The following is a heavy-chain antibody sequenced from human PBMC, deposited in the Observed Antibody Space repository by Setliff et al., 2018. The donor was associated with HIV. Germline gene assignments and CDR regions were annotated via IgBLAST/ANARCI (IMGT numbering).Heavy chain of an antibody. D-gene: IGHD2-8*02. J-gene: IGHJ4*02. CDR1: TFSVSEYA. Sequence: GGSLRLSCAASTFSVSEYAMSWVRQAPGKGLEWVSAVSNTGRRTFYADSVKGRFTISKDNFENVVYLQMNSLRVDETAVYYCVKDAYSTGKPGISWGQGTQVTVSS. CDR2: VSNTGRRT. CDR3: VKDAYSTGKPGIS. V-gene: IGHV3-23*05.